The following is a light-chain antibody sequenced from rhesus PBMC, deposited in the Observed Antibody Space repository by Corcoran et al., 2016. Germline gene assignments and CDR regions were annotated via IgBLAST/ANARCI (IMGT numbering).Light chain of an antibody. J-gene: IGLJ1*01. CDR3: CSYAGSSTFI. CDR1: SSDIGNYDY. Sequence: QAALTQPPSVSGSPGQSVTISCTGTSSDIGNYDYVSWYQQRPGKAPKVIIYVVTERPSGVSDRFSASKSGNTTSLTISGLQAEDEADYYCCSYAGSSTFIFGGGTRLTVL. CDR2: VVT. V-gene: IGLV2-32*01.